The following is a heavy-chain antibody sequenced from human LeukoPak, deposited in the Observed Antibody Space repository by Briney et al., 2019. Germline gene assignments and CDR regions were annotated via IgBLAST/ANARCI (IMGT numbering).Heavy chain of an antibody. J-gene: IGHJ6*02. CDR1: GFRFRNYG. V-gene: IGHV3-33*01. CDR3: ARDSSEVAADPNYGMDV. D-gene: IGHD6-13*01. Sequence: GRSLRLSCAASGFRFRNYGMHWVRQAPGKGLEWVAVIWYDGGYKYYADSVKGRFTISRDNSKNTLYLQMNSLRDEDTALYYCARDSSEVAADPNYGMDVWGQGTTVSVSS. CDR2: IWYDGGYK.